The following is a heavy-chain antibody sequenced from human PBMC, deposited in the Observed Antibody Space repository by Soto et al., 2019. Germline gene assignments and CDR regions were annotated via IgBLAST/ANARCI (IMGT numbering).Heavy chain of an antibody. CDR3: AKAKNDYNWDNRPPFDY. CDR1: GFTLRSYA. Sequence: GGSLRLSFEASGFTLRSYAMTWIRQAPVKGLEWVSLISANDVGTYYAESVKTRFTISTDQSRNTVYLQMDSLRADDTAIYYCAKAKNDYNWDNRPPFDYWGQGTLVTVSS. D-gene: IGHD1-20*01. V-gene: IGHV3-23*01. J-gene: IGHJ4*02. CDR2: ISANDVGT.